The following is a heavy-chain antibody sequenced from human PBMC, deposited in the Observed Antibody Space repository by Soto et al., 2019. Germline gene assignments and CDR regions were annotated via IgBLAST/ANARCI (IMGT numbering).Heavy chain of an antibody. CDR3: ARDLWQLVPDS. D-gene: IGHD6-6*01. V-gene: IGHV1-18*01. Sequence: ASVKVSCKASGYTFINYGISWVRQAPGQGFEWMGWISGYNGVTNYAQKFQDRVTITTDTSTSTAYMELRSLRSGDTAVYYCARDLWQLVPDSWGQGTLVTVSS. CDR2: ISGYNGVT. CDR1: GYTFINYG. J-gene: IGHJ4*02.